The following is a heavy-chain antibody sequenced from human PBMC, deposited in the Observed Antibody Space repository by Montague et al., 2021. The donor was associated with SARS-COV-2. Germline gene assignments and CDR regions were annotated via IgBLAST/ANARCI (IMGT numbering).Heavy chain of an antibody. CDR3: ARVPSSSWYFEY. CDR1: GFSFSSYW. J-gene: IGHJ4*02. CDR2: IKQDGSEK. Sequence: SLRLSCAASGFSFSSYWMSWVRQAPGKGLEWVANIKQDGSEKHYVDSVKGRFTISRDNAKHSLYLQMSSLGAEDTAVYYCARVPSSSWYFEYWGQGTLVTVSS. V-gene: IGHV3-7*01. D-gene: IGHD6-13*01.